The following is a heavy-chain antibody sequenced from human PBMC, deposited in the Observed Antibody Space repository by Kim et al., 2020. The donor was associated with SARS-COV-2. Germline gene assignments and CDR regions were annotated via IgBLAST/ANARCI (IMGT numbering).Heavy chain of an antibody. Sequence: ASVKVSCKASGYTFTSYAMHWVRQAPGQRLEWMGWINAGNGITKYSQKFQGRVTITRDTSASTAYMELSSLRSEDTAVYYCARAVRGVIPPFDPWGQGTL. J-gene: IGHJ5*02. V-gene: IGHV1-3*01. CDR1: GYTFTSYA. CDR2: INAGNGIT. D-gene: IGHD3-10*01. CDR3: ARAVRGVIPPFDP.